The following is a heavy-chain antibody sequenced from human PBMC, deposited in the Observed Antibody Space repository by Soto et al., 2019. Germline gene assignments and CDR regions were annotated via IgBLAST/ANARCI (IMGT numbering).Heavy chain of an antibody. V-gene: IGHV1-69*13. CDR2: IIPIFGTA. D-gene: IGHD6-6*01. CDR3: ATCSSSFLPFDY. CDR1: GGTFSSYA. Sequence: SVKVSCKASGGTFSSYAISWVRQAPGQGLEWMGGIIPIFGTANYAQKFQGRVTITADESTSTAYMELGSLRSEDTAVYYCATCSSSFLPFDYWGQGTLVTVSS. J-gene: IGHJ4*02.